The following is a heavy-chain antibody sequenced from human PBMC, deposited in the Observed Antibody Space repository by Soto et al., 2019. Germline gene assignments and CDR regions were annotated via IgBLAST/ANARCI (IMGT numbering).Heavy chain of an antibody. D-gene: IGHD3-16*01. V-gene: IGHV4-31*03. CDR2: IYHSGTT. Sequence: QVQLQESGPGLVKPSETLSLTCPVSGASISSGRHYWSWFRQPPGQGLEWIGYIYHSGTTYYIPSLRSRVTLSVDTSLNQFSLKLNSVTAADTAVYYCARDREWGTFDPWGQGILVTVSS. J-gene: IGHJ5*02. CDR3: ARDREWGTFDP. CDR1: GASISSGRHY.